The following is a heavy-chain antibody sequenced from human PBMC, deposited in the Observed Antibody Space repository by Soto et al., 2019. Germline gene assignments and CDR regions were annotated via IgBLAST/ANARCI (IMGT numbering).Heavy chain of an antibody. CDR2: MNPNSGNT. V-gene: IGHV1-8*01. CDR1: GYTFTSYD. CDR3: ARGVTIRASESYSY. D-gene: IGHD3-10*01. J-gene: IGHJ4*02. Sequence: ASVKVSCKASGYTFTSYDINWVRQATGQGLEWMGWMNPNSGNTGYAQKFQGRVTMTRNTSISTAYMELSSLRSEDTAVYYCARGVTIRASESYSYWAQGTLVTAPQ.